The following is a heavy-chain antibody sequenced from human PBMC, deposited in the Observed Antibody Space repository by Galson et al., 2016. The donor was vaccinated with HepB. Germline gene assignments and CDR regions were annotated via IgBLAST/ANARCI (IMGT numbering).Heavy chain of an antibody. V-gene: IGHV4-30-4*01. D-gene: IGHD5-18*01. CDR2: IYYSGST. J-gene: IGHJ4*02. Sequence: PGKGLEWIGYIYYSGSTYYNPSLKSRVTISVDTSKNQFSLKVSSVTAADTAVYYCAGQRGYSYAGNPTHWGQGTLVTVSS. CDR3: AGQRGYSYAGNPTH.